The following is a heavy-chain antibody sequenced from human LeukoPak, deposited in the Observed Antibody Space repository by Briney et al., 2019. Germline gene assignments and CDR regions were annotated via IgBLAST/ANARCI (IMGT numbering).Heavy chain of an antibody. Sequence: AETLSLTRAVYGGSFSGYCWSWLRHPPGKGLEWVGEIEHSGTNNNNRSLKSRDTISVDTTKNQFSLKLSSVTAADTAVYYCARGGRTGTKPNWSDPWGQGTLVTVSS. CDR2: IEHSGTN. CDR3: ARGGRTGTKPNWSDP. J-gene: IGHJ5*02. V-gene: IGHV4-34*04. D-gene: IGHD1-1*01. CDR1: GGSFSGYC.